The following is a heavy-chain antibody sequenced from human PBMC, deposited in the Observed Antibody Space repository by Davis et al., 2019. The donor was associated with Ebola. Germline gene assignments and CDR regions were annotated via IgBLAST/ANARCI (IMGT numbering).Heavy chain of an antibody. D-gene: IGHD5-18*01. CDR1: GYTFINYD. V-gene: IGHV1-8*01. CDR3: ARDLGTAMAPG. CDR2: MNPNSGNT. Sequence: AASVKVSCKASGYTFINYDINWVRQATGQGLEWMGWMNPNSGNTGFAQKFQGRITMTRNLSMNTAYMELSSLRSEDTAVYYCARDLGTAMAPGWGQGTLVTVSS. J-gene: IGHJ4*02.